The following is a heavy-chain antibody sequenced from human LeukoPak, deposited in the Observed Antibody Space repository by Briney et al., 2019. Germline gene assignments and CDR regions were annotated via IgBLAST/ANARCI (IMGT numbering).Heavy chain of an antibody. CDR1: GGPISSGGYY. CDR2: IYYSGST. J-gene: IGHJ3*02. V-gene: IGHV4-31*03. Sequence: SETLSLTCTVSGGPISSGGYYWSWIRQHPGKGLEWIGYIYYSGSTYYNPPLKSRVTISVDTSKNQFSLKLSSVTAADTAVYYCARGGRYFDWISPNAFDIWGQGTMVTVSS. D-gene: IGHD3-9*01. CDR3: ARGGRYFDWISPNAFDI.